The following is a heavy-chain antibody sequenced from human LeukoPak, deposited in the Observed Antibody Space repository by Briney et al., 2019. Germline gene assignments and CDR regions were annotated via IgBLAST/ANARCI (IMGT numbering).Heavy chain of an antibody. D-gene: IGHD6-6*01. J-gene: IGHJ4*02. CDR1: GFTFEDYA. V-gene: IGHV3-43*02. CDR2: ISGDGGIT. CDR3: AKGIAARTSSLDY. Sequence: GGSLRLSCAASGFTFEDYAMHWVRQGPGEGLEWVSLISGDGGITYYADSVKGRFTISRDNSKNSLYLQMNSLRTEDTALYYCAKGIAARTSSLDYWGQGTLVTVSS.